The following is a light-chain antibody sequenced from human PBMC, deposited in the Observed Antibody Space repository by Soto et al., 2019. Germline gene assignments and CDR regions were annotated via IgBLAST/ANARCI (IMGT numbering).Light chain of an antibody. CDR3: QQRHMWTIT. CDR1: QSFRGL. Sequence: EVVLTQSPVPLSLSPGERATLSCRASQSFRGLLAWYQQKPGQAPRLRIYDAYNRATGIPPRFSGSGSGTDFTLTISSLEPEDSAVYYCQQRHMWTITFGQGTRLEIK. V-gene: IGKV3-11*01. CDR2: DAY. J-gene: IGKJ5*01.